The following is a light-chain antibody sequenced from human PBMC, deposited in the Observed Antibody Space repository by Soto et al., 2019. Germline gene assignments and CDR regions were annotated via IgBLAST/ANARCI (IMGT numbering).Light chain of an antibody. CDR3: QHFKSFPIT. V-gene: IGKV1-13*02. CDR2: ESS. CDR1: QGISTL. J-gene: IGKJ5*01. Sequence: AIPLTQSPSSLSASVGDRATITCRASQGISTLLAWYQQKPGKAPKVLIYESSLLQSGVPSRFSGSGSGTDFTLTISSLQPEDFATYYCQHFKSFPITFGQGTRLEIK.